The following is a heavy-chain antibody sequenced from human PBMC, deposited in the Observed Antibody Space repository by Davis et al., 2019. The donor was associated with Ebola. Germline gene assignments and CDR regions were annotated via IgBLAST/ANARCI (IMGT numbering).Heavy chain of an antibody. CDR2: ISGSGGST. CDR1: GSTFSSYA. Sequence: GESLKISCAASGSTFSSYATSWVRHAPGKGLEWVSAISGSGGSTYYADSVKGRFTISRDNSKNTLYLQMNSLRAEDTAVYYCAKVRSYDAFDIWGQGTMVTVSS. J-gene: IGHJ3*02. CDR3: AKVRSYDAFDI. V-gene: IGHV3-23*01.